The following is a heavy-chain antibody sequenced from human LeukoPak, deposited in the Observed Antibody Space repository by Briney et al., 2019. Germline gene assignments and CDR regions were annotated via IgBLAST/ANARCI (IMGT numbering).Heavy chain of an antibody. Sequence: SQTLSLTCTVSGGSISSNDYYWGWIRHHPGRGLEWIGYNHHTGTTYYNLSLKSRLTISIDTSKDQFSLKLTSVTVADTAVYYCARAPYSYGSYYFDYWGQGTLVTVSS. D-gene: IGHD5-18*01. CDR2: NHHTGTT. V-gene: IGHV4-31*03. J-gene: IGHJ4*02. CDR1: GGSISSNDYY. CDR3: ARAPYSYGSYYFDY.